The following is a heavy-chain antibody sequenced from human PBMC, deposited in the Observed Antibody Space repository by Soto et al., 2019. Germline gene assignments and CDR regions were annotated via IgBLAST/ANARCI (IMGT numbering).Heavy chain of an antibody. D-gene: IGHD2-21*02. V-gene: IGHV4-39*01. CDR3: ARQRTTVVTQAYFDH. CDR1: GGSVSSGSYY. CDR2: IYYSGRT. J-gene: IGHJ4*02. Sequence: SETLSLTCTVSGGSVSSGSYYWSWIRQPPGKGLEWIGSIYYSGRTYYNPSFKSRVTISIDTSKNQFSLKLSSVTATDTAVYYCARQRTTVVTQAYFDHWGQGALVTVSS.